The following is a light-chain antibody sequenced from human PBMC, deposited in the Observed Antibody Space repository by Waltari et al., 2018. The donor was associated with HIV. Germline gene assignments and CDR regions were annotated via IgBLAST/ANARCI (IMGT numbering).Light chain of an antibody. CDR2: AGS. J-gene: IGKJ4*01. Sequence: FQLLQCTSSASASAGARLPSTCRARQGISRWLALYQQTPGKAPELLFYAGSSLQSGVPLRFSGSGSGTDFTLTINSMQAEDFATYYSQQANSFPQLTFGGGTKVEIK. CDR1: QGISRW. V-gene: IGKV1D-12*01. CDR3: QQANSFPQLT.